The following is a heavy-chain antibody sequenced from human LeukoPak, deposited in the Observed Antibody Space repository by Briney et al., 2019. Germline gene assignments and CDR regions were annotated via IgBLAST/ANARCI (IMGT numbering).Heavy chain of an antibody. J-gene: IGHJ4*02. CDR2: ISGSGGST. CDR1: GFTFSSYA. V-gene: IGHV3-23*01. D-gene: IGHD3-10*01. Sequence: GGSLRLSCAASGFTFSSYAMSWVRQAPGKGLEWVSAISGSGGSTYYADSVKGRFTISRDSSKNTLYLQMNTLRAEDTAVYYCAKSYYYKSGSWGIFDYWGQGTLVTVSS. CDR3: AKSYYYKSGSWGIFDY.